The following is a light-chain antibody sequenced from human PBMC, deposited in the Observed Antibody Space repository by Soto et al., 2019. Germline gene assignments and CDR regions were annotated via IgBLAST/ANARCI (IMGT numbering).Light chain of an antibody. Sequence: DIQMTQSPSSLSASLGDRVTITCQASQSISKYLHWYHQRPGKAPILVIYDASNLEAGAPSRFSGGGSGTSFTLTISSLQPEDIGTYLCQQYNHLPYTFGQGTKLDIK. J-gene: IGKJ2*01. V-gene: IGKV1-33*01. CDR3: QQYNHLPYT. CDR2: DAS. CDR1: QSISKY.